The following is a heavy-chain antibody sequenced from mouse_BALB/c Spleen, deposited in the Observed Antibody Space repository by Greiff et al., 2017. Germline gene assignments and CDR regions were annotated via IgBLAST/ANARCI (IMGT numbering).Heavy chain of an antibody. V-gene: IGHV1S34*01. CDR1: GYSFTGYY. D-gene: IGHD2-3*01. CDR3: ARSDGYYADY. J-gene: IGHJ2*01. CDR2: ISCYNGAT. Sequence: LVKPGASVKLSCKASGYSFTGYYMHWVKQSHGKSLEWIGYISCYNGATSYNQKFKGKATFTVDTSSSTAYMQFNSLTSEDSAVYYCARSDGYYADYWGQGTTLTVSS.